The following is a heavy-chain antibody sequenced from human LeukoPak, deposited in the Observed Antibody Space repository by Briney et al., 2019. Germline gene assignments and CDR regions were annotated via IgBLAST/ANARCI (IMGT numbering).Heavy chain of an antibody. D-gene: IGHD2-2*01. CDR2: ISGSGGST. Sequence: PGGSLRLSCAASGFTFSSYAMSWVRQAPGKGLEWVSAISGSGGSTYNADSVKGRFTISRDNSKNTLYLQMNSLRAEDTAVYYCANSPLRTPWFGYWGQGTLVTVSS. CDR3: ANSPLRTPWFGY. CDR1: GFTFSSYA. J-gene: IGHJ4*02. V-gene: IGHV3-23*01.